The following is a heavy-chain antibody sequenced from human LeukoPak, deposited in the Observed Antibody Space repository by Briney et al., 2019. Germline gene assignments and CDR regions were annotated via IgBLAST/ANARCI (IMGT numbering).Heavy chain of an antibody. V-gene: IGHV3-15*01. CDR1: GFTFSSHA. CDR2: IRSKARGGTI. D-gene: IGHD3-22*01. Sequence: PGGSLRLSCAASGFTFSSHAMSWVRQAPGEGLERVGRIRSKARGGTIDYAAPVKDRFSISRDDTKNMLYLQMNSLKTEDTAVYYCITVSEVVIGTIPGNVWGQGTMVTVSS. CDR3: ITVSEVVIGTIPGNV. J-gene: IGHJ3*01.